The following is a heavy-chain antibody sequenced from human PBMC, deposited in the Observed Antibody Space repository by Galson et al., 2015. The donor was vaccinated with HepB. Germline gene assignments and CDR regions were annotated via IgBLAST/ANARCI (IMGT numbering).Heavy chain of an antibody. CDR2: ISHAGANK. CDR3: ATLGGDIVVEPAARADYYYGMDV. D-gene: IGHD2-2*01. J-gene: IGHJ6*02. Sequence: SLRLSCAASGFSFSNYGIHWVRQAPGKGLEWVAVISHAGANKYYVDSVKGRFTISRDNSRNTLYPQMNSLRAEDTAVYYCATLGGDIVVEPAARADYYYGMDVWGQGTTVTVSS. V-gene: IGHV3-30*03. CDR1: GFSFSNYG.